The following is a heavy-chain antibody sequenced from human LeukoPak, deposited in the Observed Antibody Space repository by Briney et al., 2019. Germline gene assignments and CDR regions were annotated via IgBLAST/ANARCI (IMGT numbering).Heavy chain of an antibody. CDR1: GLSWGSEG. J-gene: IGHJ4*02. CDR3: AKTNVSPDY. V-gene: IGHV3-30*02. CDR2: VRFDGNNK. Sequence: LRRSCGGRGLSWGSEGMQWVGEAPRKRLEWVAFVRFDGNNKYYGDSVKGRFTISRDNSKNTLYLQMNSLIAEDTAVYYCAKTNVSPDYWGQGTLVTVSS.